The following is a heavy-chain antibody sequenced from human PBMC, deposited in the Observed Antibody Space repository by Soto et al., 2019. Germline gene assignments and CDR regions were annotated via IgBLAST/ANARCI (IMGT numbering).Heavy chain of an antibody. CDR1: GFSFSRYA. D-gene: IGHD3-10*01. CDR3: ARSRSGAVADSFDF. CDR2: ISKDGSHK. V-gene: IGHV3-30*04. J-gene: IGHJ4*02. Sequence: GGSLRLSCAASGFSFSRYAIRWLRQAPGKGLEWVAVISKDGSHKYYLESVKGRFTISRDNSKNILSLQMNSLRDEDTAVYYCARSRSGAVADSFDFWGQGTLVTVSS.